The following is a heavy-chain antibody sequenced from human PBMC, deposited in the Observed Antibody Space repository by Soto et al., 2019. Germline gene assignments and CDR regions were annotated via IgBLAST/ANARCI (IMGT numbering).Heavy chain of an antibody. CDR1: GGSISSYY. J-gene: IGHJ4*02. CDR3: ARRYGDQFDY. V-gene: IGHV4-59*01. D-gene: IGHD4-17*01. Sequence: SETLSLTCTVSGGSISSYYWSWIRQPPGKGLEWIGYIYYSGSTDYNPSLKSRVTISVDTSKNQFSLKLSSVTAADTAVYYCARRYGDQFDYWGQGTLVTVSS. CDR2: IYYSGST.